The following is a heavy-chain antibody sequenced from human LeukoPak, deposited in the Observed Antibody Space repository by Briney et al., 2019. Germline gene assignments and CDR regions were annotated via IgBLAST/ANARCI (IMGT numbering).Heavy chain of an antibody. CDR3: ARAVVAGTRWFDP. CDR1: GGSISSYY. CDR2: IYYSGST. V-gene: IGHV4-59*01. D-gene: IGHD6-19*01. Sequence: SETLSLTCTVSGGSISSYYWSWIRQPPGKGLEWIGYIYYSGSTNYNPSLKSRVTISVDTSKNQFSLKLSSVTAADTAVYYCARAVVAGTRWFDPWGQGTLVTVSS. J-gene: IGHJ5*02.